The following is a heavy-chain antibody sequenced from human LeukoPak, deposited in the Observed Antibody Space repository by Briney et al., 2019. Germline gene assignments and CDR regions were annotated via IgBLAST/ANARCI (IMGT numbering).Heavy chain of an antibody. Sequence: GGSLRLSCAASGFTFSSYAMSWVRQAPGKGLEWVSAISGSGGSTYYADSVKGRFTISRDNSKDTLYLQMNSLRAEDTAVYYCARDGRGIAAAGSPLVFDYWGQGTLVTVSP. D-gene: IGHD6-13*01. V-gene: IGHV3-23*01. CDR1: GFTFSSYA. CDR3: ARDGRGIAAAGSPLVFDY. CDR2: ISGSGGST. J-gene: IGHJ4*02.